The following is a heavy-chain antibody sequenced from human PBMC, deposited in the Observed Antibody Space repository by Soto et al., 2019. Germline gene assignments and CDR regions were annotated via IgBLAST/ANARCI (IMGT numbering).Heavy chain of an antibody. D-gene: IGHD6-19*01. J-gene: IGHJ4*02. V-gene: IGHV5-10-1*01. Sequence: LGESLKISCKGSGYSFTSYWISWVRQMPGKGLEWMGRIDPSDSYTNYSPSFQGHVTISADKSISTAYLQWSSLKASDTAMYYCATINTDSSGYDYWGQGTLVTVSS. CDR1: GYSFTSYW. CDR3: ATINTDSSGYDY. CDR2: IDPSDSYT.